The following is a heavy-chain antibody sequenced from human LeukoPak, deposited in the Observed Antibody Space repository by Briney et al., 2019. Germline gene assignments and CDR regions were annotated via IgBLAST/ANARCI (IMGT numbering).Heavy chain of an antibody. CDR2: NSGFAATT. J-gene: IGHJ5*02. D-gene: IGHD6-19*01. CDR3: ARDPTPLSRGWYVWEA. CDR1: GFTVSNFA. Sequence: PGGSLRLSCAASGFTVSNFAMSWVRQAPGEGLEWVSANSGFAATTYYADSVRGRFTISRDNSNIMVYLEMRSLRATDTAVYYCARDPTPLSRGWYVWEAWGPGTLVTVSS. V-gene: IGHV3-23*01.